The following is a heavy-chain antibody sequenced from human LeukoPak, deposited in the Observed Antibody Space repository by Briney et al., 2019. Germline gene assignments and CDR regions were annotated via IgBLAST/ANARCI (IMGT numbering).Heavy chain of an antibody. CDR2: IRYDGSNK. CDR1: GFTFSSYG. D-gene: IGHD6-19*01. V-gene: IGHV3-30*02. Sequence: PGGSLRLSCAASGFTFSSYGMHWVRQAPGKGLEWVAFIRYDGSNKYYADSVKGRFTISRDNSKNTLYLQMNSLRAEDTAVYYCAKDGLFSSGSMRIYHYYYYMDVWGKGTTVTISS. J-gene: IGHJ6*03. CDR3: AKDGLFSSGSMRIYHYYYYMDV.